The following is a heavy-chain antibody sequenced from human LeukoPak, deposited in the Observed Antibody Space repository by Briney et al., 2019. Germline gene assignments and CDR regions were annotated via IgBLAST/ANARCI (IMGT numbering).Heavy chain of an antibody. J-gene: IGHJ5*02. Sequence: GASVKVSCKASGHTFTSYGISWLRQAPGQGLEWMGWISPYNGDTYHAQKLQGRVTMTTDTYTSTAYMELRSLRSDETAVYYCAIQRDYYDRSGYYYKWFDPWGQGTLVTVSS. CDR2: ISPYNGDT. CDR3: AIQRDYYDRSGYYYKWFDP. CDR1: GHTFTSYG. V-gene: IGHV1-18*01. D-gene: IGHD3-22*01.